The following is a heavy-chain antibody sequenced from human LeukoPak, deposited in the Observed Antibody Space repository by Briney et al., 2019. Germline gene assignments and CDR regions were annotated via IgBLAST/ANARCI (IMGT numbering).Heavy chain of an antibody. J-gene: IGHJ4*02. D-gene: IGHD3-10*01. Sequence: SETLSLTCTVSGYSISSGYYWGWIRQPPGKGLEWIGSIYHSGSTYYNPSLKSRVTISVDTSKNQFSLKLSSVTAADTAVYYCARMRYGSGSYTYFDYWGQGTLVTVSS. CDR3: ARMRYGSGSYTYFDY. CDR2: IYHSGST. V-gene: IGHV4-38-2*02. CDR1: GYSISSGYY.